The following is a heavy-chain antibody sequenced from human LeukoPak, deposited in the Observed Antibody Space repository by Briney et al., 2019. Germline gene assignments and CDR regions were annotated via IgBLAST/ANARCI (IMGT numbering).Heavy chain of an antibody. CDR1: GGSFSGYY. J-gene: IGHJ4*02. V-gene: IGHV4-34*01. D-gene: IGHD6-13*01. CDR2: INHSGST. CDR3: AVGAAAN. Sequence: SETLSFTCAVYGGSFSGYYWSWIRQPPGKGLEWIGEINHSGSTNYNPSLKSRVTISVDTSKNQFSLKLSPVTAADTAVYYCAVGAAANWGQGTLVTVSS.